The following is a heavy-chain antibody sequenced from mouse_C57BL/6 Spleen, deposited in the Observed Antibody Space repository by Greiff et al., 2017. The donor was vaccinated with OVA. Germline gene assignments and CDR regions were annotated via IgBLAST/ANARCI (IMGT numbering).Heavy chain of an antibody. V-gene: IGHV1-55*01. CDR3: ARWGNLAITGYFDV. CDR2: IYPGSGST. CDR1: GYTFTSYW. D-gene: IGHD1-2*01. J-gene: IGHJ1*03. Sequence: QVQLQQPGAELVKPGASVKMSCKASGYTFTSYWITWVKQRPGQGLEWIGDIYPGSGSTNYNEKFKSKATLTVDTSSSTAYMQLSSLTSEDSAVYYGARWGNLAITGYFDVWGTGTTVTVSS.